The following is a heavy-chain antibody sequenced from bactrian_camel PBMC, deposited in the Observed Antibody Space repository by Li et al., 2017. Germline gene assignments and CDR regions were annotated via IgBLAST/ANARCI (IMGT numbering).Heavy chain of an antibody. Sequence: SGGGSVQAGGSLRLDCAASGYTDSANCMGWFRQVPGKEREGVATISSRGSTSYVDSVKGRFTISRDNAKNTVYLQMNSLKPEDTAMYYCAISGSWCYDPLYSNEYAYWGQGTQVTVS. CDR3: AISGSWCYDPLYSNEYAY. CDR2: ISSRGST. J-gene: IGHJ4*01. V-gene: IGHV3S53*01. CDR1: GYTDSANC. D-gene: IGHD2*01.